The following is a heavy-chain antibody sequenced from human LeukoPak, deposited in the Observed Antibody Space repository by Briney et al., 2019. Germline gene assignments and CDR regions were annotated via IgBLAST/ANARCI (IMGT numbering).Heavy chain of an antibody. CDR1: GGSISSYY. Sequence: PSETLSLTCTVSGGSISSYYWSWIRQPPGEGVEWIGYIYYSGSTNYNPSLKSRVTISVDTSKNQFSLKLSSVTAADTAVYYCARRGSIWYYDFDIWGQGTMVTVSS. CDR2: IYYSGST. J-gene: IGHJ3*02. V-gene: IGHV4-59*08. CDR3: ARRGSIWYYDFDI. D-gene: IGHD6-13*01.